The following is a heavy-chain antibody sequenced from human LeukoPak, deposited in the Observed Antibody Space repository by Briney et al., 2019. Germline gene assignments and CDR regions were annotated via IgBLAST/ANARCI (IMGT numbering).Heavy chain of an antibody. Sequence: RASVKVSCKASGYTFTSYYLNWVRQAPGQGLEWMGWINPNIGNTDYAQQFQGRVTITRNTAISTVYMELRSLRSDDTAVYYCARGSYRYEDRGLDPWGQGTLVTVSS. CDR2: INPNIGNT. V-gene: IGHV1-8*01. D-gene: IGHD3-16*02. J-gene: IGHJ5*02. CDR1: GYTFTSYY. CDR3: ARGSYRYEDRGLDP.